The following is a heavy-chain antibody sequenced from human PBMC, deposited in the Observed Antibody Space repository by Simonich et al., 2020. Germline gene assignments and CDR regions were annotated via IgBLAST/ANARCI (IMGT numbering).Heavy chain of an antibody. Sequence: QVQLVESGGGVVQPGRSLRLSCEASGFTFSSDGMHCVRQAPSKGVEWVAVFCFDGINKYDADSVKGRFTISRDNSKNTLYLQMNSLRAEDTAVYYCARDRCTNGVCLDVWGKGTTVTVSS. CDR3: ARDRCTNGVCLDV. CDR1: GFTFSSDG. CDR2: FCFDGINK. V-gene: IGHV3-33*01. J-gene: IGHJ6*04. D-gene: IGHD2-8*01.